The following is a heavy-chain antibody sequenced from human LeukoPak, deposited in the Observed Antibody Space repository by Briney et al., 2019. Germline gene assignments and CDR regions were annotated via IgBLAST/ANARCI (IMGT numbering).Heavy chain of an antibody. CDR3: ARAGSSGWFRGHAFDI. D-gene: IGHD6-19*01. CDR2: ISSSGSTI. J-gene: IGHJ3*02. Sequence: GGSLRLSCAASGFTFSSYEMNWVRQAPGKGLEWVSYISSSGSTIYYADSVKGRFTISRDNAKNSLYLQMNSLRAEDTAVYYCARAGSSGWFRGHAFDIWGQGTMVTVSS. V-gene: IGHV3-48*03. CDR1: GFTFSSYE.